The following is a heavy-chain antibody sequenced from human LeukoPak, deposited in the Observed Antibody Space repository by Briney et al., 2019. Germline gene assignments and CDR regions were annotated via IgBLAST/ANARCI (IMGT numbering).Heavy chain of an antibody. D-gene: IGHD3-10*01. V-gene: IGHV4-39*01. CDR2: IYYSGST. Sequence: PSETLSLTCTVSGGSISSSSYYWGWIRQPPGKGLEWIGSIYYSGSTYYNPSLKSRVTISVDTSKNQFSLKLSSVTAADTAVYYCASLWFGESSYYFDYWGQGTLVTVSS. CDR1: GGSISSSSYY. J-gene: IGHJ4*02. CDR3: ASLWFGESSYYFDY.